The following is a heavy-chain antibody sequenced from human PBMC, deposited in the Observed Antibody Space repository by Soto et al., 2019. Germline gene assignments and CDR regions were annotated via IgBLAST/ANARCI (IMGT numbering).Heavy chain of an antibody. CDR3: ARGPPFDF. V-gene: IGHV4-59*02. J-gene: IGHJ4*02. Sequence: PSQTLSLTRTVSGGSVSSDYWSWIRQPPGKALQWIAYIYNSGSTNYNPSLKSRITIAVDTSKNQFSLKLSSVTAADTALYYCARGPPFDFWGQGALVTVSS. CDR2: IYNSGST. CDR1: GGSVSSDY.